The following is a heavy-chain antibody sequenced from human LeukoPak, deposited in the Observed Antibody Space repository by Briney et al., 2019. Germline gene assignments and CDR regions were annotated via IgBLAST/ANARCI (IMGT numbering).Heavy chain of an antibody. Sequence: SETLSLTCTVSGGSISSGSYYWSWIRQPAGKGLEWIGRIYTSGSTNYNPSLKSRVTISVDTSKNQYSLKLSSVTAADTAVYYCARQSYYYGSGSYVSWFDPWGQGTRVTVSS. V-gene: IGHV4-61*02. CDR1: GGSISSGSYY. CDR3: ARQSYYYGSGSYVSWFDP. J-gene: IGHJ5*02. D-gene: IGHD3-10*01. CDR2: IYTSGST.